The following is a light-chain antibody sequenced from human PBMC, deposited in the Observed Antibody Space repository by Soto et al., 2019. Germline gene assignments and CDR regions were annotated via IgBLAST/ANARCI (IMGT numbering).Light chain of an antibody. CDR3: SSFTGPTTLDV. Sequence: QSALTQPTSVSGSPGQSVTISCTGTSSDVGAYKYVSWYQKHPGKAPKLMIYGVSNRPSGVSNRFSGSKSGNMAFLTISVLQPEDEADYYCSSFTGPTTLDVFGTGTKLTVL. J-gene: IGLJ1*01. CDR1: SSDVGAYKY. V-gene: IGLV2-14*03. CDR2: GVS.